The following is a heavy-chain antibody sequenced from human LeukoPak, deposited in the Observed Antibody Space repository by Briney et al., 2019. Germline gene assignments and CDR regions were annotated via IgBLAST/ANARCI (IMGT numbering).Heavy chain of an antibody. CDR1: GGSISSYY. D-gene: IGHD1-26*01. J-gene: IGHJ4*02. CDR3: ARENSGSYREFDY. V-gene: IGHV4-4*07. Sequence: SETLSLTCTVSGGSISSYYWSWIRQPAGKGLEWIGRIYTSGSTNYNASLKSRVSMSVDTSKNQSSLKLSSLTAADTAVFYCARENSGSYREFDYWGQGTLVTVSS. CDR2: IYTSGST.